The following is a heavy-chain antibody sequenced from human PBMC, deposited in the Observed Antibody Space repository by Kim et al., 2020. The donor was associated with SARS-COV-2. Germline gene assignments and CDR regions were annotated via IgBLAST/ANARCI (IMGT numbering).Heavy chain of an antibody. V-gene: IGHV4-39*01. D-gene: IGHD1-7*01. CDR3: VDENYLLYGMDV. CDR1: GGSIISSIHY. J-gene: IGHJ6*02. CDR2: IHYNGST. Sequence: SETLSLTCTVSGGSIISSIHYWGWIRQPPGKGLEWIESIHYNGSTYNTPSLKSRFTTSVDTSKNQFSLKLGPVTAADTALYYCVDENYLLYGMDVWGQGTTVTVSS.